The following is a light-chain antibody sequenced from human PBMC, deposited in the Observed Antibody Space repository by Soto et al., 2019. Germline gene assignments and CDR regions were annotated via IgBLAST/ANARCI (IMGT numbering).Light chain of an antibody. V-gene: IGKV3D-11*02. CDR3: KQRISWHLT. Sequence: IVLTQSTATLSLSPGVRATLSFSASQSVSSYLALYQQKPVRAPRCLAYDASDRATGIPARFSVGGPATNFPLTISSLEAEAFAVSYCKQRISWHLTYGGGTKVDIK. CDR1: QSVSSY. CDR2: DAS. J-gene: IGKJ4*01.